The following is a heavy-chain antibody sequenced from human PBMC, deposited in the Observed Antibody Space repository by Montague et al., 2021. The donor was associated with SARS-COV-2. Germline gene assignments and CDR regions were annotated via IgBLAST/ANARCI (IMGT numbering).Heavy chain of an antibody. CDR2: IKQDGSEK. V-gene: IGHV3-7*05. CDR3: VGGRGRLPDY. J-gene: IGHJ4*02. CDR1: GITLSNYW. Sequence: SLRLSCAASGITLSNYWMNWVRQAPGKGLEWVAIIKQDGSEKYDADPVRGRFTISRNNAENSAHLQMNSLRAEDTAVYYCVGGRGRLPDYWGQGTLVTASS. D-gene: IGHD5-18*01.